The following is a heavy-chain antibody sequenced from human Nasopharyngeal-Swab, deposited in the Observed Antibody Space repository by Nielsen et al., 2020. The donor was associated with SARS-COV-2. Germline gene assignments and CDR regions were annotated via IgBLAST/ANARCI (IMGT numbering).Heavy chain of an antibody. J-gene: IGHJ3*02. Sequence: GASLKISCAASGFTFSSYAISWVRQAPGKGLEWVSAISVSGGSTYYADPVKGRFTISRDNSKNTLYLQMNSMIAEDTDVYYCAKEAWKYAVHAFDIWGQGTMVTVSS. CDR3: AKEAWKYAVHAFDI. D-gene: IGHD2-2*01. CDR1: GFTFSSYA. V-gene: IGHV3-23*01. CDR2: ISVSGGST.